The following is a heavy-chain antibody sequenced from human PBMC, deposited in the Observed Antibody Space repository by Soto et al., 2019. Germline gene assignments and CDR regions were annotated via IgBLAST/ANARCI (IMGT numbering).Heavy chain of an antibody. D-gene: IGHD1-20*01. Sequence: GGSLRLSCAASGFTFSSYGMHWVRQAPGKGLEWVAVISYDGSNKYYADSVKGRFTISRDNSKNTLYLQMNSLRAEDTAVYYCANGRYNWNGYWFDPWGQGTLVTVSS. J-gene: IGHJ5*02. CDR2: ISYDGSNK. CDR3: ANGRYNWNGYWFDP. CDR1: GFTFSSYG. V-gene: IGHV3-30*18.